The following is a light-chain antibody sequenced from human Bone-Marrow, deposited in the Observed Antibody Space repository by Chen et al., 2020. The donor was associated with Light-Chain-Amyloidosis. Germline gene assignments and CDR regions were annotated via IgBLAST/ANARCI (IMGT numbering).Light chain of an antibody. CDR1: QTISGSY. V-gene: IGKV1-39*01. CDR2: AAS. CDR3: QQTNSTWP. Sequence: DIQMTQSPSSLSASVGDVVSIACRASQTISGSYLNWYQQHPGGAPKLLIYAASTLQSGVPSRFRGGRSGTDFFLTNDSLQHEDVATYFCQQTNSTWPFVQATKVEIK. J-gene: IGKJ1*01.